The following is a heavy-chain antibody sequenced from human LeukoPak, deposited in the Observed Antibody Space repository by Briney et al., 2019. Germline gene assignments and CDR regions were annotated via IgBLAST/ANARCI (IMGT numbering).Heavy chain of an antibody. Sequence: GGSLRLSCAASGFTFSNYWMHWVRQAPGKGLEWVSRIKNDGSRTSYADSVKGRFTISRDNAKNTLYLQMNNLRVEDTALYYCARDASWTVSTPGDDFDCWSQGTLVTVSS. J-gene: IGHJ4*02. CDR3: ARDASWTVSTPGDDFDC. V-gene: IGHV3-74*01. CDR2: IKNDGSRT. D-gene: IGHD3/OR15-3a*01. CDR1: GFTFSNYW.